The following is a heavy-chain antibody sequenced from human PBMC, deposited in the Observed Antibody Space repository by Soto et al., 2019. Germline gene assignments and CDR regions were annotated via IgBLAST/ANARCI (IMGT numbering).Heavy chain of an antibody. CDR2: IYYSGST. D-gene: IGHD6-13*01. J-gene: IGHJ5*02. CDR1: GGSISSGGYY. CDR3: ARDGRDSRSWFGSFVGWFDP. V-gene: IGHV4-31*03. Sequence: QVQLQESGPGLVKPSQTLSLTCTVSGGSISSGGYYWSWIRQHPGKGLEWIGYIYYSGSTYYNPSLKSRVTISVDTSKNQFSLKLSSVTAADTAVYYCARDGRDSRSWFGSFVGWFDPWGQGTLVTVSS.